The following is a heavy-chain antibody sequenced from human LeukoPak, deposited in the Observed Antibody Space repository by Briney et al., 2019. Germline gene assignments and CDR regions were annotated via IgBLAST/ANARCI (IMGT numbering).Heavy chain of an antibody. CDR3: ANGARGAY. J-gene: IGHJ4*02. Sequence: PGGSLRLSCAASGFTFSSYGMSWVRQPPGKGLEWVSAISGSGGNTYYADSVKGRFTISRDNANSTLFLQMSSLRVDDTAVYYCANGARGAYWGQGTLVTVSS. D-gene: IGHD3-10*01. CDR1: GFTFSSYG. V-gene: IGHV3-23*01. CDR2: ISGSGGNT.